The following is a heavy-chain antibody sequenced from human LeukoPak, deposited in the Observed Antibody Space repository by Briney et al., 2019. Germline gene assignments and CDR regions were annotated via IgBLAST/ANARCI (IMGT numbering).Heavy chain of an antibody. D-gene: IGHD6-19*01. J-gene: IGHJ4*02. CDR1: GFNFRDHW. V-gene: IGHV3-7*03. Sequence: GGSLRLSCAVSGFNFRDHWMDWVRQAPGKGLEWVGHIKNDGSESYYVDSLKGRFSISRDNTNNALYLQMNSLRVEAPAVYYYAKNNGWFPLAQWGQGTLVTVS. CDR3: AKNNGWFPLAQ. CDR2: IKNDGSES.